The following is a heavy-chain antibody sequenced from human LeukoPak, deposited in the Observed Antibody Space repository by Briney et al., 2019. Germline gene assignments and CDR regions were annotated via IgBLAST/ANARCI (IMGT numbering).Heavy chain of an antibody. Sequence: SQTLSLTCTVSGGSISSGGYYWSWIRQHPGKGLEWIGYIYYSGSTYYNPSLKSRVTISVDTSKNQFSLKLSSVTAADTAVYYCAREASNYHYGMDVWGQGTTVTVSS. V-gene: IGHV4-31*03. CDR3: AREASNYHYGMDV. CDR2: IYYSGST. CDR1: GGSISSGGYY. J-gene: IGHJ6*02.